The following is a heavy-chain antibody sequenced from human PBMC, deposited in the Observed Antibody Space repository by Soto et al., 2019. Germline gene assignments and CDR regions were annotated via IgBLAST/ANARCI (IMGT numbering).Heavy chain of an antibody. CDR3: ARGEDAFFYYGLDV. V-gene: IGHV4-59*01. J-gene: IGHJ6*02. Sequence: PSETLSLTCTVSGGSITSSYWSWIRRPPGKGLEWIAYIYDTGISGYTPSTSYNPSLKSRVTMSVDTSKSQSSLKLTSVTAADTAVYYCARGEDAFFYYGLDVWGQGITVTVSS. CDR2: IYDTGISGYTPST. CDR1: GGSITSSY.